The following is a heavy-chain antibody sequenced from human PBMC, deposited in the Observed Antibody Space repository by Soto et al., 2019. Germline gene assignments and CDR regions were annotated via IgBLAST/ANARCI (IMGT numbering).Heavy chain of an antibody. Sequence: GESLKISCAASGFTFSSYGMHWVRQAPGKGLEWVAVIWYDGSNKYYADSVKGRFTISRDNSKNTLYLQMNSLRAEDTAVYYCARGGYYDFWSGYYLRLDYWGQGTLVTVSS. CDR2: IWYDGSNK. D-gene: IGHD3-3*01. J-gene: IGHJ4*02. CDR1: GFTFSSYG. CDR3: ARGGYYDFWSGYYLRLDY. V-gene: IGHV3-33*01.